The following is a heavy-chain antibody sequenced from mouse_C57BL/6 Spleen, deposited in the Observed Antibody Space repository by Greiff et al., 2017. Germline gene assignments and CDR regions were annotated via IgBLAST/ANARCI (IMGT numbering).Heavy chain of an antibody. CDR2: IDPETGGT. CDR3: TETGTRYYFDY. CDR1: GYTFTDYE. J-gene: IGHJ2*01. Sequence: VKVVESGAELVRPGASVTLSCKASGYTFTDYEMHWVKQTPVHGLEWIGAIDPETGGTAYNQKFKGKAILTADKSSSTAYMELRSLTSEDSAVYYCTETGTRYYFDYWGQGTTLTVSS. D-gene: IGHD4-1*01. V-gene: IGHV1-15*01.